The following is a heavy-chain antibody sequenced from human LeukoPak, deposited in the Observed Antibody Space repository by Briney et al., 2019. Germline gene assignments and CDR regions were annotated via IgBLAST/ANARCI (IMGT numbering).Heavy chain of an antibody. CDR3: ARDHVLLWFGELLHYGMDV. CDR2: IYYSGST. V-gene: IGHV4-59*01. J-gene: IGHJ6*04. Sequence: SETLSLTCTVSGGSISSYYWSWIRQPPGKGLEWIGYIYYSGSTNYNPSLKSRLTISVDTSKNQFSLKLSSVTAADTAVYYCARDHVLLWFGELLHYGMDVWGKGTTVTVSS. D-gene: IGHD3-10*01. CDR1: GGSISSYY.